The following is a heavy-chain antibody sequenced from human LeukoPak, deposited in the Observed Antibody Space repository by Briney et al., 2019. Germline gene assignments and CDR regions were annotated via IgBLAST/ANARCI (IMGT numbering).Heavy chain of an antibody. CDR3: ASRGRIRSWFPDY. D-gene: IGHD6-13*01. CDR1: GYSISSGYY. J-gene: IGHJ4*02. V-gene: IGHV4-38-2*02. Sequence: SETLSLTCTVSGYSISSGYYWGWIRPPPGKGLEWIGSIYHSGSTYYNPSLKSRVTISVDTSKNQFSLKLSSVTAADTAVYYCASRGRIRSWFPDYWGQGTLVTVSS. CDR2: IYHSGST.